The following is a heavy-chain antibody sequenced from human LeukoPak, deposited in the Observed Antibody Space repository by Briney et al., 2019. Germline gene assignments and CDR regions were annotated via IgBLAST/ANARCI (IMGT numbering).Heavy chain of an antibody. CDR2: VSYNGGNK. Sequence: GGSLRLSCAASGFTFSSYAMSWVRQAPGKGLEWVAVVSYNGGNKYYADSVRGRVTISRDNSKNTLYLQMNSLRVDDTAVYYCARDAAWGVSLDYWGQGTLVTVSS. CDR3: ARDAAWGVSLDY. V-gene: IGHV3-30*03. J-gene: IGHJ4*02. D-gene: IGHD3-10*01. CDR1: GFTFSSYA.